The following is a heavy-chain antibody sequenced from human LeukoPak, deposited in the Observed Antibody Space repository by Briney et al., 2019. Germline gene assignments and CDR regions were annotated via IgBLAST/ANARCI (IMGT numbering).Heavy chain of an antibody. D-gene: IGHD2-21*01. V-gene: IGHV3-11*06. CDR3: ARVHIVVVPDAFDI. J-gene: IGHJ3*02. Sequence: GGSLRLSCSASGLTFSDYYMIWTRQSPGEGLEWVSYLSSSNSYTKYPHSVKGQFPISRDNAKTSLYLQMKSLAAEDTAVYYCARVHIVVVPDAFDIWGQGTMVTVSS. CDR1: GLTFSDYY. CDR2: LSSSNSYT.